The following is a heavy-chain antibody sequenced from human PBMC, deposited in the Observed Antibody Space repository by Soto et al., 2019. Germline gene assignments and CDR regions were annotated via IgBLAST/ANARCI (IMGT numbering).Heavy chain of an antibody. V-gene: IGHV3-23*01. CDR3: ASRAYYDNSGYYYYYFDY. D-gene: IGHD3-22*01. J-gene: IGHJ4*02. CDR1: GFTFSSYA. CDR2: ISGSGDST. Sequence: GGSLRLSCAASGFTFSSYAMSWVRQAPGKGLEWVSGISGSGDSTYYADSVKGRCTISRDNSKNTLYLQMGSLRAEDTAVYYCASRAYYDNSGYYYYYFDYWGRGALVTV.